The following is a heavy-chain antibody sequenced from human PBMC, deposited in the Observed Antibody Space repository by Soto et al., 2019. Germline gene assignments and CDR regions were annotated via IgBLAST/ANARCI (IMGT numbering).Heavy chain of an antibody. CDR3: ASSYCGSSSCYVLTLDY. D-gene: IGHD2-2*01. CDR2: ISAYNGNT. Sequence: VSVEVSCQAYVYTFTMSGVSWVRQAPGQGLEWMGWISAYNGNTNYAQKFQGRVTMTTDTSTSTAYMELRSLRSDDTAVFYCASSYCGSSSCYVLTLDYWGQGTLVTVSS. CDR1: VYTFTMSG. J-gene: IGHJ4*02. V-gene: IGHV1-18*01.